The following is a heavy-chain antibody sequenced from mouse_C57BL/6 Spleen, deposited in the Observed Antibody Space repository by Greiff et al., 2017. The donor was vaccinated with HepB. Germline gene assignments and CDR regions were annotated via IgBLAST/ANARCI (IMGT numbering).Heavy chain of an antibody. CDR2: IYPGSGST. D-gene: IGHD1-1*01. Sequence: VQLQQSGAELVKPGASVKMSCKASGYTFTSYWITWVKQRPGQGLEWIGDIYPGSGSTNYNEKFKSKATLTVDTSSSTAYMQLSSLTSEDSAVYYCARDNFDYGTFDYWGQGTTLTVSS. CDR1: GYTFTSYW. J-gene: IGHJ2*01. CDR3: ARDNFDYGTFDY. V-gene: IGHV1-55*01.